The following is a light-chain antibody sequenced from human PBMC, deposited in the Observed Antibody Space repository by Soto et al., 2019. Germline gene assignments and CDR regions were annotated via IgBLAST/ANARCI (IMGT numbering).Light chain of an antibody. CDR1: SSNIGSNT. CDR3: AAWDASLNGYV. V-gene: IGLV1-44*01. J-gene: IGLJ1*01. CDR2: SNN. Sequence: QPVLTQPPSTSGTPGQRVTISCSGSSSNIGSNTVNWYQHLPGTAPKLLIYSNNQRPSGVPDRFSGSKSGTSASLAVSGLQSEDEADYYCAAWDASLNGYVFGTETKVTVL.